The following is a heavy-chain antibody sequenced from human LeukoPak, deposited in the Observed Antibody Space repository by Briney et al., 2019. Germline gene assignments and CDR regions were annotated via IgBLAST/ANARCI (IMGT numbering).Heavy chain of an antibody. CDR2: VHYSGGT. CDR1: GYTFTGYY. D-gene: IGHD3-22*01. J-gene: IGHJ4*01. Sequence: SETLTLTCTASGYTFTGYYRHWVRQPPGKGLQWIGYVHYSGGTNYSPSLKSRATISVDTSNNQSSLKLNSVTAADTAADYTAWDYCGSNGNSGYAIDYWGQGTMVTVSS. CDR3: AWDYCGSNGNSGYAIDY. V-gene: IGHV4-59*13.